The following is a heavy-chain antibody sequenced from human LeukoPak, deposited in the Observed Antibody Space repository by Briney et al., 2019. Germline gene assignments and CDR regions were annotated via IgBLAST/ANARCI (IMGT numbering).Heavy chain of an antibody. V-gene: IGHV3-66*01. Sequence: PGGSLRLSCAASRFTVSSNYMSWVRQAPGKGLKWVSVIYRGGSRYYADSVKGRFTISRDNSKNTLYLQMNSLTAEDTGVYYCARDDYGDQTDYWGQGTLVTVSS. CDR2: IYRGGSR. CDR1: RFTVSSNY. D-gene: IGHD4-17*01. J-gene: IGHJ4*02. CDR3: ARDDYGDQTDY.